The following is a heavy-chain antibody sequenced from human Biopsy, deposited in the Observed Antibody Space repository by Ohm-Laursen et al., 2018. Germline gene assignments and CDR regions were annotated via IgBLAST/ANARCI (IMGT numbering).Heavy chain of an antibody. Sequence: SVKASCKAPTGTFNSYGVIWVRQAPGQGLECMGRIIPILRTTAYAQTFLGRVTITADSPTSTVDMELTSLTSDDTAVYFCAREAIGYQLPCDDWGQGTLVTVSS. CDR2: IIPILRTT. CDR3: AREAIGYQLPCDD. V-gene: IGHV1-69*11. D-gene: IGHD2-2*01. J-gene: IGHJ4*02. CDR1: TGTFNSYG.